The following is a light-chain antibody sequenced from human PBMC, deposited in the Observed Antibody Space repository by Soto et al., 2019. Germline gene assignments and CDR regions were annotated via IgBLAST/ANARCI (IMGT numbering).Light chain of an antibody. J-gene: IGKJ1*01. CDR3: QQNNSTPRT. CDR2: GAS. Sequence: DIQMTQSPASVSASPGDRATISCRASQSVSSWLAWYQQKPGKAPRLLIYGASSLDSGVPSRFSGSGSGTDFTLTISSLQPEDFATYYCQQNNSTPRTFGQGTKVDI. CDR1: QSVSSW. V-gene: IGKV1-12*01.